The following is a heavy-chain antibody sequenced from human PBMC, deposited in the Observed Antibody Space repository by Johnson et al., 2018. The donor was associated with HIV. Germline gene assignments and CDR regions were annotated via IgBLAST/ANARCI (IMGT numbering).Heavy chain of an antibody. CDR2: INWNSGTI. CDR3: ARVRERWELLLSDGSDI. Sequence: VQLVESGGGFVQPGGSLRLSCAASGFTFSTYWMHWVRQAPGKGLVWVSRINWNSGTIGYADSVKGRFTISRDNAKKSLYLQMNSLRAEDTAMYYCARVRERWELLLSDGSDIWGQGTMVTLSS. V-gene: IGHV3-74*02. CDR1: GFTFSTYW. D-gene: IGHD1-26*01. J-gene: IGHJ3*02.